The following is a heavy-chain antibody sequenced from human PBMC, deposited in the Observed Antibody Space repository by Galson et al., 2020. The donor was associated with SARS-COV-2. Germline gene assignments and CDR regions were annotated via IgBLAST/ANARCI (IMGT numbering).Heavy chain of an antibody. CDR1: GYTFTSYY. CDR3: ARDTVVVVAATLFRGDV. Sequence: ASVKVSCKASGYTFTSYYMHWVRQAPGQGLEWMGIINPSGGSTSYAQKFQGRVTMTRDTSTSTVYMELSSLRSEDTAVYYCARDTVVVVAATLFRGDVWGKGATVTVSS. V-gene: IGHV1-46*01. J-gene: IGHJ6*04. D-gene: IGHD2-15*01. CDR2: INPSGGST.